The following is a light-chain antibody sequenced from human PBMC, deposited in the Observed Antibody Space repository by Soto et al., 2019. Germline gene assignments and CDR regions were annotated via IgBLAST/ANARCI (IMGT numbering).Light chain of an antibody. CDR3: QQRSSR. V-gene: IGKV3-11*01. Sequence: EIVLTQSPATLSLSPGDRASLSCRASQSAGTSLTWYQQKPGQTPRLLIYDASTRATGIPARFSGSGSGTDFTLTISSLEPEDFAVYYCQQRSSRFGGGTKVEIK. CDR1: QSAGTS. J-gene: IGKJ4*01. CDR2: DAS.